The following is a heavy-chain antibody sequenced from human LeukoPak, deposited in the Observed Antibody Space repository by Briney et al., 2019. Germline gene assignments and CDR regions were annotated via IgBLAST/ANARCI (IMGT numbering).Heavy chain of an antibody. D-gene: IGHD1-7*01. CDR3: AREWTTGNYNY. Sequence: ASVKVSCKASGYTFASYDINWVRQAIGQGLEWMGWMNPNSGNTGYAQKFQGRVSMTRNTSISTAYMELNSLRSEDTAVYYCAREWTTGNYNYWGQGTLVTVSS. CDR2: MNPNSGNT. J-gene: IGHJ4*02. CDR1: GYTFASYD. V-gene: IGHV1-8*01.